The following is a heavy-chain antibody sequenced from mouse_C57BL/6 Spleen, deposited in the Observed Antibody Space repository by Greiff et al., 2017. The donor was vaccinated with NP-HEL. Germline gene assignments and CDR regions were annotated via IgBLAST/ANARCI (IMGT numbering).Heavy chain of an antibody. J-gene: IGHJ4*01. CDR2: IHPNSGST. V-gene: IGHV1-64*01. D-gene: IGHD1-1*01. CDR3: AREDTTVGYYAMDY. CDR1: GYTFTSYW. Sequence: VQLQQSGAELVKPGASVKLSCKASGYTFTSYWMHWVKQRPGQGLEWIGMIHPNSGSTNYNEKFKSKATLTVDKSSSTAYMQLSSLTSEDSAVYYCAREDTTVGYYAMDYWGQGTSVTVSS.